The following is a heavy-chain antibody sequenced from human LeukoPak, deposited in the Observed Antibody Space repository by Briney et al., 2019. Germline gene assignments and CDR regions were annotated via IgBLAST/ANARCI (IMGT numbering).Heavy chain of an antibody. Sequence: GGSLRLSXAASGFTFRTYRMSWVRQAPGKGLEWVANIKQDGSEKYYVDSVKGRFTISRDNAKNSLYLQMNSLRAEDTAVYYCARDVRILWRYFDYWGQGTLVTVSS. CDR3: ARDVRILWRYFDY. V-gene: IGHV3-7*01. D-gene: IGHD3-3*01. J-gene: IGHJ4*02. CDR1: GFTFRTYR. CDR2: IKQDGSEK.